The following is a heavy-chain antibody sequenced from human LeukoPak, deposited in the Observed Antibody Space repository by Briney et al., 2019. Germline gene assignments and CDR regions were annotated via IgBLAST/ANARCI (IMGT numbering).Heavy chain of an antibody. Sequence: GGSLRLSCSASGFTFSSYAMSWVRQAPGKGLEWVAVISYDGSNKYYADSVKGRFTISRDNSKNTLYLQMNSLRAEDTAVYYCARYETGYSSSWYYFDYWGQGTLVTVSS. D-gene: IGHD6-13*01. CDR1: GFTFSSYA. V-gene: IGHV3-30-3*01. CDR3: ARYETGYSSSWYYFDY. J-gene: IGHJ4*02. CDR2: ISYDGSNK.